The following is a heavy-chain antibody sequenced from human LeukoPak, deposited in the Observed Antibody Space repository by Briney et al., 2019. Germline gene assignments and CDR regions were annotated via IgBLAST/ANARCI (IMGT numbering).Heavy chain of an antibody. D-gene: IGHD2-2*01. CDR1: GFTFSNYE. CDR2: ISKTGRIM. V-gene: IGHV3-48*03. J-gene: IGHJ5*02. Sequence: GSLRLSCAASGFTFSNYEMNWVRQAPGKGLEWVSYISKTGRIMYYADSVKGRFIISRDDAQNSVYLQMNSLRADDTALYYCARELVEPAAMEFDPWGQGTLVTVSS. CDR3: ARELVEPAAMEFDP.